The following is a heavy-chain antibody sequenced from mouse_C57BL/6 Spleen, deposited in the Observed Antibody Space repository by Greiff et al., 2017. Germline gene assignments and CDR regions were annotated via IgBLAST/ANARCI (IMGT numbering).Heavy chain of an antibody. CDR2: IWGDGST. D-gene: IGHD4-1*01. CDR3: AKDLGLWYFGV. J-gene: IGHJ1*03. Sequence: VQLVESGPGLVAPSQSLSITCTVSGFSLTSYGVSWVRQPPGKGLEWLGVIWGDGSTNYHSALISRLSITNANSKSQVFLKLNSLQTDDTATYYFAKDLGLWYFGVWGTRTTGTVAS. CDR1: GFSLTSYG. V-gene: IGHV2-3*01.